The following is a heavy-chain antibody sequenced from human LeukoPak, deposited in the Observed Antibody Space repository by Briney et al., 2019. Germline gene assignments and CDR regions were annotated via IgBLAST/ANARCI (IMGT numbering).Heavy chain of an antibody. CDR3: AKDRGSHPTVFDY. CDR1: GFTFDEYA. CDR2: ISWNSGSI. D-gene: IGHD3-16*01. J-gene: IGHJ4*02. V-gene: IGHV3-9*03. Sequence: PGGSLRLSCAASGFTFDEYAMHWVRQGPGKGLEWVSGISWNSGSIGYADSVKGRFTISRDNAKNSLYLQMNSLRAEDMALYYCAKDRGSHPTVFDYWGQGTLVTVSS.